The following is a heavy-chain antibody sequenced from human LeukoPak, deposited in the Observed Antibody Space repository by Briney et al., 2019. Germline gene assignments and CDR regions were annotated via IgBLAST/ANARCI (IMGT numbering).Heavy chain of an antibody. Sequence: GGSLRLSCAASGFTFRRYAMSWVRQAPGKGLEWVSTISGSCGSTYYAASVKGQFTISRDNSKNTLYLQMNSLRAEDTAVYYCAKAPLVRGVTVVDYWGQGTLVTVSS. CDR2: ISGSCGST. J-gene: IGHJ4*02. CDR3: AKAPLVRGVTVVDY. CDR1: GFTFRRYA. V-gene: IGHV3-23*01. D-gene: IGHD3-10*01.